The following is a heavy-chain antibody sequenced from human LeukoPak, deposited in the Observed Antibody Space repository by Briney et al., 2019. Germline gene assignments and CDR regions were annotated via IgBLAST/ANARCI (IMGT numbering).Heavy chain of an antibody. D-gene: IGHD3-10*01. Sequence: PSETLSLTCAVYGGSFSGYYWSWLRQPPGKGLEWIGEINHSGSTNYNPSLKSRVTISVDTSKNQFSLKLSSVTAADTAVYYCARGLVLWFGELPYFDYWGQGTLVTVSS. CDR3: ARGLVLWFGELPYFDY. CDR2: INHSGST. J-gene: IGHJ4*02. CDR1: GGSFSGYY. V-gene: IGHV4-34*01.